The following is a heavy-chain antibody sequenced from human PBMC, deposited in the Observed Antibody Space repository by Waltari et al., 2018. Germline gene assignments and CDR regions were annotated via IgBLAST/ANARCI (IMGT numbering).Heavy chain of an antibody. CDR3: AIMTTDYYYYYYGMDV. D-gene: IGHD4-4*01. V-gene: IGHV3-23*01. Sequence: EVQLLESGGGLVQPGGSLRLSCAASGFTFSSYALSWVRQAPGKGLEWVSVISGSGGSTYYADSVKGRFTISRDNSKNTLYLQMNSLRAEDTAVYYCAIMTTDYYYYYYGMDVWGQGTTVTVSS. J-gene: IGHJ6*02. CDR2: ISGSGGST. CDR1: GFTFSSYA.